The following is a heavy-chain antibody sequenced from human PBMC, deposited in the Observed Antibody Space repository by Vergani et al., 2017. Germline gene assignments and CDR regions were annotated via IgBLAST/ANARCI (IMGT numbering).Heavy chain of an antibody. D-gene: IGHD3-16*01. J-gene: IGHJ4*02. CDR1: GLTFSSYG. CDR2: IRYDGSNK. CDR3: AKEGGGFDY. V-gene: IGHV3-30*02. Sequence: QVQLVESGGGVVQPGGSMRLSCSASGLTFSSYGMHWVRQAPGKGLEWVAFIRYDGSNKYYADSVKGRFTISRDNSKNTLYLQMNSLRAEDTAVYYCAKEGGGFDYWGQGTLVTVSS.